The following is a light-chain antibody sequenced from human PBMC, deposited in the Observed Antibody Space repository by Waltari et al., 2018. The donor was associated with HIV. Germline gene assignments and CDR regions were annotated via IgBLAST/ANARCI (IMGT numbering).Light chain of an antibody. V-gene: IGLV1-40*01. J-gene: IGLJ3*02. CDR3: QSYDSSRSAWV. Sequence: QSVLTQPPSVSGAPGQRVTISCTGSSSNIGATYGAPWYQLFPGTAPKLLIHSNSTRPSGVPDRFSCSKSGTSASLAITGLQAEDEADYYCQSYDSSRSAWVFGGGTKLTVL. CDR2: SNS. CDR1: SSNIGATYG.